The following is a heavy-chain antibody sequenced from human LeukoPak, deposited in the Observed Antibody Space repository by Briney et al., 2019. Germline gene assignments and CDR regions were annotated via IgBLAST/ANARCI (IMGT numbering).Heavy chain of an antibody. D-gene: IGHD2-21*02. J-gene: IGHJ4*02. V-gene: IGHV4-59*08. CDR1: GGSISSYY. CDR3: ARKGLYCGGDCYYFDY. Sequence: PSETLSLTCAVSGGSISSYYWSWIRQPPGKGLEWIAYIYYSGSTNYNPSLKSRVTISVDTSKNQFSLKLSSVTAADTAVYYCARKGLYCGGDCYYFDYWGQGTLVSVSS. CDR2: IYYSGST.